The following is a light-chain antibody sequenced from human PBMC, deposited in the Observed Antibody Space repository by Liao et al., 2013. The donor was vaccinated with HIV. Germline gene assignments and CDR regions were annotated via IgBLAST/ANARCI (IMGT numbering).Light chain of an antibody. V-gene: IGLV3-1*01. CDR1: KLGDKY. J-gene: IGLJ1*01. Sequence: SYELTQPPSVSVSPGQTASITCSGDKLGDKYACWYQQKPGQSPVLVIYYDSDRPSGIPERFSGSNSGNTATLTISRVEAGDEADYYCQVWDSSSDHNYVFGTGTKVTVL. CDR3: QVWDSSSDHNYV. CDR2: YDS.